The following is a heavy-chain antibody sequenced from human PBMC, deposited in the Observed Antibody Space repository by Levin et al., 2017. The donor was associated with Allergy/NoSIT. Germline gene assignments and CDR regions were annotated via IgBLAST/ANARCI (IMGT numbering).Heavy chain of an antibody. V-gene: IGHV3-7*01. J-gene: IGHJ3*02. Sequence: PGGSLRLSCAASGFTFSSYWMSWVRQAPGKGLEWVANIKQDGSEKYYVDSVKGRFTISRDNAKNSLYLQMNSLRAEDTAVYYCARDSTCSGGSCYSANAFDIWGQGTMVTVSS. CDR3: ARDSTCSGGSCYSANAFDI. CDR1: GFTFSSYW. CDR2: IKQDGSEK. D-gene: IGHD2-15*01.